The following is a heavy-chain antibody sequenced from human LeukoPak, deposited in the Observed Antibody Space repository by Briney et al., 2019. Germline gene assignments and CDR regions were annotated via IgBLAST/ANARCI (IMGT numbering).Heavy chain of an antibody. V-gene: IGHV5-51*01. Sequence: GESLKISCKGSGYIFTSYWIGWVRQMPGKGLEWMGIIYPGDSDTRYSPSFQGQVTISADKSISTAYLQWSSLKASDTAMYYCALPTYYYGSGSYFHFDYWGQGTLVTVSS. CDR1: GYIFTSYW. J-gene: IGHJ4*02. D-gene: IGHD3-10*01. CDR2: IYPGDSDT. CDR3: ALPTYYYGSGSYFHFDY.